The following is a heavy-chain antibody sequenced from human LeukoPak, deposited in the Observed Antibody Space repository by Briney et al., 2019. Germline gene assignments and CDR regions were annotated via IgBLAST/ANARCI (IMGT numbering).Heavy chain of an antibody. D-gene: IGHD3-10*01. CDR1: GFTFSSYA. CDR2: ITSSGTNT. CDR3: ARGEKLYYYGSGTNLGLDY. Sequence: GGSLRLSCAASGFTFSSYAMSWVRQAPGKGLEWVSGITSSGTNTYYADSVKGRFTISRDNSKNMLYLQMNSLRAEDTAVYYCARGEKLYYYGSGTNLGLDYWGQGTLVTVSS. J-gene: IGHJ4*02. V-gene: IGHV3-23*01.